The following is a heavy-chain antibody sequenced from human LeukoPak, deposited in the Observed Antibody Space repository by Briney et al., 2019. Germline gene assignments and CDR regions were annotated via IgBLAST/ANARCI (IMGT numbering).Heavy chain of an antibody. CDR1: GFTFSSYG. J-gene: IGHJ4*02. Sequence: PGRSLRLSCAASGFTFSSYGMHWVRQAPGKGLEWVAIIWYDGSNKYYADSVKGRLTISRDNSKNTLYLQMNSLRAEDTAVYYCARELRGIGFDYWGQGTLVTVSS. D-gene: IGHD3-16*01. CDR2: IWYDGSNK. CDR3: ARELRGIGFDY. V-gene: IGHV3-33*01.